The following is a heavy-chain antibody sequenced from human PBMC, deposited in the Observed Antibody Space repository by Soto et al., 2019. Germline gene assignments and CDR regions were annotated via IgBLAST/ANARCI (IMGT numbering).Heavy chain of an antibody. Sequence: EVQLLESGGGLVQPGGSLRLSCAASGFTFSSYAMSWVRQAPGKGLEWVSGISGSGDSTYYADSVKGRFTISRDKSKKTVNLKMYSQRDGDTAVYYCAKGVPGIAVAGTGYFQHWGQGTLVTVSS. V-gene: IGHV3-23*01. CDR3: AKGVPGIAVAGTGYFQH. CDR1: GFTFSSYA. J-gene: IGHJ1*01. D-gene: IGHD6-19*01. CDR2: ISGSGDST.